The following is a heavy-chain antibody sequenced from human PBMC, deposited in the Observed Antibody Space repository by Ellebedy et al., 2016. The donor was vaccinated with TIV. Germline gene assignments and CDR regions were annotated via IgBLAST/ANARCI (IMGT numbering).Heavy chain of an antibody. D-gene: IGHD2-15*01. CDR3: ARRVVGWFDP. CDR2: IYHDGNT. V-gene: IGHV4-39*02. Sequence: MPSETLSLTCSVSGASINRSSFYWDWVRQPPGKGLEWIGTIYHDGNTFYNPSLQRRVTISVDTSKNRFSLNLSSVTAADTAMYYCARRVVGWFDPWGQGTLVTVSS. J-gene: IGHJ5*02. CDR1: GASINRSSFY.